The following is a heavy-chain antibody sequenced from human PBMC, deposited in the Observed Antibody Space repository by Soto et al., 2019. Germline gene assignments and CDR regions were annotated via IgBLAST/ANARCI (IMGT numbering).Heavy chain of an antibody. CDR2: FSAYNGKT. V-gene: IGHV1-18*01. J-gene: IGHJ4*02. D-gene: IGHD2-2*01. Sequence: QVQLVQPGGEVKEPGASVKISCKASGYIFSNYGISWVRQAPGQGLEWLAWFSAYNGKTYHAQKVQDRVTVTTDTSTSTGYMEVRILRSDDTAVYYCATITRLPAAHWLPNWLDLWGQGTLVTVSS. CDR3: ATITRLPAAHWLPNWLDL. CDR1: GYIFSNYG.